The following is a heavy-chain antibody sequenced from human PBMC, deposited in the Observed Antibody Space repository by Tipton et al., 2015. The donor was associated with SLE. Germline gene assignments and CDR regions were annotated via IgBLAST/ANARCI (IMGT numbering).Heavy chain of an antibody. Sequence: TLSLTCTVSGGSISSSSYYWGWIRQPPGKGLEWIGSIYYSGGTYYNPSLKSRVTISVDTSKNQFSLKLSSVTAADTAVYYCARDRDGDPGSLDYWGQGTLVTVSS. J-gene: IGHJ4*02. CDR3: ARDRDGDPGSLDY. D-gene: IGHD1-1*01. CDR1: GGSISSSSYY. CDR2: IYYSGGT. V-gene: IGHV4-39*07.